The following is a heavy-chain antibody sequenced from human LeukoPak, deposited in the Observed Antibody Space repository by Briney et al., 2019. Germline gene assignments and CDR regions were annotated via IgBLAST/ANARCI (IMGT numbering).Heavy chain of an antibody. CDR3: ARDGSGWFDY. J-gene: IGHJ4*02. CDR2: ISYSGSTI. D-gene: IGHD6-19*01. Sequence: GGSLRLSCAASGFTFSSYEMNWVRQAPGKGLEWVSYISYSGSTIYYADSVKGRFTISRDNAKNSLYLQMNSLRAEDTAVYYCARDGSGWFDYWGQGTLVTVSS. CDR1: GFTFSSYE. V-gene: IGHV3-48*03.